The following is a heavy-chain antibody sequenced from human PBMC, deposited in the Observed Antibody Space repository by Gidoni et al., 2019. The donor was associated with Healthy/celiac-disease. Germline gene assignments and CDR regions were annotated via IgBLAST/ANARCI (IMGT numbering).Heavy chain of an antibody. CDR2: ISYDGSNK. CDR1: GFTFSSYA. D-gene: IGHD4-17*01. V-gene: IGHV3-30-3*01. Sequence: QVQLVESGGGVVQPGRSLRLSCAASGFTFSSYAMPWVRQAPGKGLEWVAVISYDGSNKYYADSVKGRFTISRDNSKNTLYLQMNSLRAEDTAVYYCARDSLNLRGGWFDPWGQGTLVTVSS. CDR3: ARDSLNLRGGWFDP. J-gene: IGHJ5*02.